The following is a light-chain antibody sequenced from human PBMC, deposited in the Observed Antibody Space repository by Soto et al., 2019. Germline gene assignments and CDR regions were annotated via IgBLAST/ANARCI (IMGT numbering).Light chain of an antibody. V-gene: IGKV3-11*01. Sequence: EIVWTQAPGTLSLSPGERATVSCRASQSVSSSYLVWYQQKPGQAPRLLIYDASNRATGIPARFSGSGSGTDFTLTISSLGPEDFAVYYCQQRSNWPITFGHGTRLEIK. CDR3: QQRSNWPIT. CDR1: QSVSSSY. J-gene: IGKJ5*01. CDR2: DAS.